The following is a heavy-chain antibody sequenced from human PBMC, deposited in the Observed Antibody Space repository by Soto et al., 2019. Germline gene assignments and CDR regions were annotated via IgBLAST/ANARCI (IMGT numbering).Heavy chain of an antibody. CDR1: GGSISSSNW. CDR3: ASAVSSGYSDY. CDR2: IYHSGST. D-gene: IGHD6-19*01. Sequence: QVQLQESGPGLVKPSGTLSLTCAVSGGSISSSNWWSWVRQPPGKRLEWIGEIYHSGSTYYNPSLKSRVNISVDKSTNQFSLKLSSVTAADTAVYYCASAVSSGYSDYWGQGTLVTVSS. V-gene: IGHV4-4*02. J-gene: IGHJ4*02.